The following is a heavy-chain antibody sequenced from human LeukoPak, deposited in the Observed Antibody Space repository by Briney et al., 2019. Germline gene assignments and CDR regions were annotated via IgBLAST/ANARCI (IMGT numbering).Heavy chain of an antibody. D-gene: IGHD2-8*01. CDR1: GFTFKSYS. CDR3: AKAGTNGRDSLDE. V-gene: IGHV3-30*02. J-gene: IGHJ4*02. CDR2: IQYDGNHH. Sequence: GGSLRLSCAASGFTFKSYSMHWVRQVPGKGLEWLAFIQYDGNHHNSVDSVRGRFTISRDNSRNIVFLQMTSLRLEDSAIYSCAKAGTNGRDSLDEWGQGTLVTVSS.